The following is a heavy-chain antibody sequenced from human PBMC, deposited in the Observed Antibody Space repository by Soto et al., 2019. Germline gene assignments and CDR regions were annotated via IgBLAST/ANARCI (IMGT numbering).Heavy chain of an antibody. V-gene: IGHV3-30*04. Sequence: GGSLRLSCAASGFTFRSYAMHWVRQAPGKGLAWVAVISYDGSNKYYADSVKGRFTISRDNSKNTLYLQMNSLRAEDTAVYYCARDREGITIFYYFDYWGQGTLVTVSS. J-gene: IGHJ4*02. CDR3: ARDREGITIFYYFDY. CDR2: ISYDGSNK. CDR1: GFTFRSYA. D-gene: IGHD3-3*01.